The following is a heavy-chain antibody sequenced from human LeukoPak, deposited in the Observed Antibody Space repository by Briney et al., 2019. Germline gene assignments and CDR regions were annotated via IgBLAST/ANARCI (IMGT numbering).Heavy chain of an antibody. D-gene: IGHD3-10*01. Sequence: GASVKVSCKASGGTFSSYAISWVRQAPGQGLEWMGGIIPIFGTANYAQKFQGRVTITADESTSTAYMELSSLRSEDTAVYYCARSVGYYYGSGSYHYYYYMDVWGKGTTVTVSS. CDR3: ARSVGYYYGSGSYHYYYYMDV. V-gene: IGHV1-69*13. CDR2: IIPIFGTA. J-gene: IGHJ6*03. CDR1: GGTFSSYA.